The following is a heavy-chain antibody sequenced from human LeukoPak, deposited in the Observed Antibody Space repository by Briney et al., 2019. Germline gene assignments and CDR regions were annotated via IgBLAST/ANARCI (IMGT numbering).Heavy chain of an antibody. CDR1: GGSISSYY. Sequence: SETLSLTCTVSGGSISSYYWSWIRQPPGKGLEWIGYIYYSGSTNYNPSLKSRVTISVDTSKNQFSLKLSSVTAADTAVYYCARGKYDSSGYYYRRPSVAFDIWGQGTMVTVSS. V-gene: IGHV4-59*01. D-gene: IGHD3-22*01. CDR2: IYYSGST. J-gene: IGHJ3*02. CDR3: ARGKYDSSGYYYRRPSVAFDI.